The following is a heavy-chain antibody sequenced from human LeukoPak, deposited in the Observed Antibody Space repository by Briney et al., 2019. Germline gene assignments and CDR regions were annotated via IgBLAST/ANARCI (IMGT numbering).Heavy chain of an antibody. D-gene: IGHD3-22*01. CDR3: ARDPNYYDSSGPPDY. V-gene: IGHV1-2*02. CDR1: GYTFTGDY. Sequence: ASMKVSCKASGYTFTGDYLHWVRQAPGQGLEWMGWINPNSGGTNYAQKFQGRVTMTRDTSISTAYMELSRLRSDDTAVYYCARDPNYYDSSGPPDYWGQGTLVTVSS. CDR2: INPNSGGT. J-gene: IGHJ4*02.